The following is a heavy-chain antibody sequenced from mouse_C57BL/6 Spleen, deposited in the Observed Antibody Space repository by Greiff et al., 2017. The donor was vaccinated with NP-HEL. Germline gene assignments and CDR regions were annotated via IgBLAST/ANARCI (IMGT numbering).Heavy chain of an antibody. D-gene: IGHD1-1*01. Sequence: QVQLQQPGAELVKPGASVKMSCKASGYTFTSYWITWVKQRPGQGLEWIGDIYPGSGSANYNEKFKSKATLTVDTSSSTAYMQLSSLTSEDSAVYYCARRDYGSSYYFDYWGQGTTLTVSS. V-gene: IGHV1-55*01. CDR3: ARRDYGSSYYFDY. CDR2: IYPGSGSA. CDR1: GYTFTSYW. J-gene: IGHJ2*01.